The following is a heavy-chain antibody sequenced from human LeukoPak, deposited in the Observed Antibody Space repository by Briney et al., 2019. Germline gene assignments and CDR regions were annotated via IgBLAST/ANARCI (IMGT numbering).Heavy chain of an antibody. D-gene: IGHD1-14*01. J-gene: IGHJ4*02. CDR1: RLTFSSHW. CDR3: ATQQGGNPAY. V-gene: IGHV3-74*01. Sequence: GGSLRLSCAASRLTFSSHWMHWVRQAPGKGLVWVSRITNDGSSTTYADSVKGRFTISRDNAKNMLYLQVNSLRAEDTAVYCCATQQGGNPAYWGQGTLVTVSS. CDR2: ITNDGSST.